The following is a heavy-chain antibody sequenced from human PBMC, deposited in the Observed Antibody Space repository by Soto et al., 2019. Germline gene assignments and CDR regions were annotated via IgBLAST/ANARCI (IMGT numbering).Heavy chain of an antibody. CDR1: GGTFSSYA. V-gene: IGHV1-69*01. CDR2: IIPIFGTA. D-gene: IGHD3-3*01. Sequence: QVQLVQSGAEVKKPGSSVKVSCKASGGTFSSYAISWVRQAPGQGLEWMGGIIPIFGTANYAQKFQGRVTITADESTSTAYMELSSLRSEDTAVYYCARGLGEWSHDFSPLTYYGMDVWGQGTTVTVSS. J-gene: IGHJ6*02. CDR3: ARGLGEWSHDFSPLTYYGMDV.